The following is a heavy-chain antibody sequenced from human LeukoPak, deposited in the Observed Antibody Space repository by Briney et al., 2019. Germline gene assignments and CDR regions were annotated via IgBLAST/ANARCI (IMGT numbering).Heavy chain of an antibody. CDR2: IYYSGST. D-gene: IGHD4-11*01. CDR3: ARRYSNYFFDY. V-gene: IGHV4-38-2*01. Sequence: SETLSLTCGVSGYSIASGYYWAWIRQPPGKGLEWIGNIYYSGSTYYNPSLKSRVTISVDTSKNQFSLKLSSVTAADTAVYYCARRYSNYFFDYWGQGTLVTVSS. J-gene: IGHJ4*02. CDR1: GYSIASGYY.